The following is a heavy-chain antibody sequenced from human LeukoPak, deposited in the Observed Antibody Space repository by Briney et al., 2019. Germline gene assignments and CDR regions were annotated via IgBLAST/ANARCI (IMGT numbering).Heavy chain of an antibody. D-gene: IGHD2/OR15-2a*01. CDR3: ATHSLSNWFDP. V-gene: IGHV1-18*01. CDR1: GYTFTSYG. CDR2: ISAYNGNT. J-gene: IGHJ5*02. Sequence: ASVKVSCKASGYTFTSYGISWVRQAPGQGLEWMGWISAYNGNTNYAQKPQGRVTMTTDTSTSTAYMELRSLRSDDTAVYYCATHSLSNWFDPWGQGTLVTVSS.